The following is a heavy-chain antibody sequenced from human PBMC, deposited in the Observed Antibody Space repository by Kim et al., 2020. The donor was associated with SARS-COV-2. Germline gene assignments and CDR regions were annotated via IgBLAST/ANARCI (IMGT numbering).Heavy chain of an antibody. CDR1: GYIFINYA. CDR2: INTNTGNP. D-gene: IGHD3-22*01. J-gene: IGHJ4*02. V-gene: IGHV7-4-1*02. CDR3: ARAADYYDSSPVY. Sequence: ASVKVSCKASGYIFINYAMNWVRQAPGQGLEWMGWINTNTGNPTYAQGFTGRFVFSLDTSVSTAYLLINSLKAEDTAVYFCARAADYYDSSPVYWGQGTLVTVSS.